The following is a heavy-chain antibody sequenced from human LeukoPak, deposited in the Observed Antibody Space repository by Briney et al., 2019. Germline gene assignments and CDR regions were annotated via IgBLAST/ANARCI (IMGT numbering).Heavy chain of an antibody. J-gene: IGHJ3*02. D-gene: IGHD6-13*01. CDR3: ARRIAAAGTYLRGAFDI. CDR1: GFTITTYT. CDR2: ISSSPSYM. V-gene: IGHV3-21*01. Sequence: GGSLRLSCAASGFTITTYTMNWVRQAPGKGLEWVSSISSSPSYMYYADLMKGRFTISRDNAKNSLSLQMNSLRAEDTAVYYCARRIAAAGTYLRGAFDIWGQGTMVTVSS.